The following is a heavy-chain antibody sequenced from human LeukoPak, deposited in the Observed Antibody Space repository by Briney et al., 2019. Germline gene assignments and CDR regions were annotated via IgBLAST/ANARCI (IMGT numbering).Heavy chain of an antibody. CDR2: IYYSGST. CDR1: DGSISSYY. V-gene: IGHV4-59*01. CDR3: AGRQRWPFDY. D-gene: IGHD4-23*01. J-gene: IGHJ4*02. Sequence: SETLSLTCTVSDGSISSYYWSWIRQPPGKGLEWIGYIYYSGSTNYNPSLKSRVTISVGTSKNQFSLKLSSVTAADTAVYYCAGRQRWPFDYWGQGTLVTVSS.